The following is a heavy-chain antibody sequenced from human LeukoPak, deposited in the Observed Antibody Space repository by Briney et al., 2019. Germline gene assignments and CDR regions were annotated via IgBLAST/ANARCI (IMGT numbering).Heavy chain of an antibody. CDR1: GFTFSSYE. CDR2: ISSSSAI. D-gene: IGHD6-13*01. CDR3: VRFGSRWFLDY. V-gene: IGHV3-48*03. J-gene: IGHJ4*02. Sequence: GGSLRLSCAASGFTFSSYEMNWVRQAPGKGLEWVSYISSSSAIYYADSVKGRFTISRENAKNSLYLKMTSLRAEDTAVYYCVRFGSRWFLDYWGQGTLVTVSS.